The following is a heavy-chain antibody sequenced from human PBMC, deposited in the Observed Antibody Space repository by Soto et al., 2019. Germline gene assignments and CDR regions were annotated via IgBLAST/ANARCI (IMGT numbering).Heavy chain of an antibody. D-gene: IGHD1-26*01. J-gene: IGHJ5*01. CDR3: AREELGAPFVS. V-gene: IGHV1-69*02. Sequence: QVQLVQSGAEVKKPGSSVKVSCKTSGDTFSSYIFSWVRQAPGQGLEWMGRIIPFSDITNYVQKVQDRLAITADKSTTTVYMELTSLLSEDTALYFCAREELGAPFVSWGQGTLVTVSS. CDR2: IIPFSDIT. CDR1: GDTFSSYI.